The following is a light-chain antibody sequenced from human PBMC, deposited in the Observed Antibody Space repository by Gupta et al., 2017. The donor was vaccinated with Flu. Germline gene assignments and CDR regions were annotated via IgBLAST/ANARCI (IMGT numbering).Light chain of an antibody. V-gene: IGKV4-1*01. J-gene: IGKJ1*01. CDR3: HQYDSTLRRA. Sequence: DIVMTQSPDSLAVSLGERATINCKASQSISYSYDNKNYLAWYQQKPGQPPKLLIYWASTRQSGVPDRFSGSGYGTNFTLTISSRQAEDVAVYYCHQYDSTLRRAFGQGTKVEIK. CDR2: WAS. CDR1: QSISYSYDNKNY.